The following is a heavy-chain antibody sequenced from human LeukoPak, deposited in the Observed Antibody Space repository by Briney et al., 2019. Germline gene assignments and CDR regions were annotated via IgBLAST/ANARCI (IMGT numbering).Heavy chain of an antibody. J-gene: IGHJ4*02. D-gene: IGHD1-26*01. CDR1: GGSIISGRYY. CDR3: ARVSVAATNSFDY. V-gene: IGHV4-61*02. Sequence: SQTLSLTCTVSGGSIISGRYYWSWIRQPAGKGLEWIGRIYASGSANCNPSLKSRVTMSVDTSKNQFSLKLSSVTAADTAVYYCARVSVAATNSFDYWGQGTLVTVSS. CDR2: IYASGSA.